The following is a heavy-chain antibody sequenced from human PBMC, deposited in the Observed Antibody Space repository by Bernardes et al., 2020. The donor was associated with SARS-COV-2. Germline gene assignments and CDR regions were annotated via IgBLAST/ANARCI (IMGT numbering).Heavy chain of an antibody. CDR2: IYPGDSDT. D-gene: IGHD3-10*01. V-gene: IGHV5-51*01. Sequence: GESLKISCKGSGYSFTSYWIGWVRQMPGKGLEWMGIIYPGDSDTRYSPSFQGQVTISADKSISTAYLQWSSLKASDTAMYYCARLSQPGIGFGEFSGYYYGMDVWGQGTTVTVSS. CDR3: ARLSQPGIGFGEFSGYYYGMDV. CDR1: GYSFTSYW. J-gene: IGHJ6*02.